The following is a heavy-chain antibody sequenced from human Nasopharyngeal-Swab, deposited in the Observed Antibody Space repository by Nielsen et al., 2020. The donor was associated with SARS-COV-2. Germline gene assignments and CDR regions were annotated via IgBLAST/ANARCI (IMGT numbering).Heavy chain of an antibody. CDR3: AKDRDSGDDSDDYYHYYGMDV. D-gene: IGHD5-12*01. CDR1: GFTFRSYA. V-gene: IGHV3-23*01. Sequence: GESLKISCAASGFTFRSYAISWVRQAPGKGLEWVSVISGNDHTTYYADSVKGRFTISRDNSKNTVNLQMNSLRVEDTAIYYCAKDRDSGDDSDDYYHYYGMDVWGQGTTVTVFS. J-gene: IGHJ6*02. CDR2: ISGNDHTT.